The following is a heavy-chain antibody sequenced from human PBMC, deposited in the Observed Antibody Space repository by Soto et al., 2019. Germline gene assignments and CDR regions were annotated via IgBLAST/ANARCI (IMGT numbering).Heavy chain of an antibody. J-gene: IGHJ3*02. CDR3: ARESGGSYGALDI. CDR2: VYNSGST. V-gene: IGHV4-59*01. D-gene: IGHD1-26*01. Sequence: QVQLQESGPGLVKPSETLSLTCTVFGGSIRSYYWSWVRRPPGKGLEWIGYVYNSGSTTYSPSFKSRVTISSATSRNQFSLKLTSVTAADTAVYYCARESGGSYGALDIWGQGTMVTVSS. CDR1: GGSIRSYY.